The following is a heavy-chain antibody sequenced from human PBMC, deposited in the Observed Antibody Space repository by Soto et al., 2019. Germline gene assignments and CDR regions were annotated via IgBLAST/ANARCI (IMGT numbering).Heavy chain of an antibody. J-gene: IGHJ6*02. CDR3: ARDASYYSLGSGYYPSRNGMDV. CDR1: GFTFSSFG. Sequence: PGGSLRLSCAASGFTFSSFGMHWVRQAPGKGLEWVSLIWYDGSKKSYGDSVKGRFTISRDNSRNTVYLQMNSLRADDTAVYYCARDASYYSLGSGYYPSRNGMDVWGQGTTVTVSS. D-gene: IGHD3-3*01. V-gene: IGHV3-33*01. CDR2: IWYDGSKK.